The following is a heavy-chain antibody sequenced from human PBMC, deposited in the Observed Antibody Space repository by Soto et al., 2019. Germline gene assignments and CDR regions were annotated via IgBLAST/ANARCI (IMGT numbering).Heavy chain of an antibody. J-gene: IGHJ5*02. Sequence: SVKVSCKASGYSFTAYRIHWVRQAPGQGLEWMGWINPKSGATTYAPRFQGRVTMTRDTSSKTAYMEVSRLTSDDTALYYCARDQRLSRGNTATGGSPRTWLDLWCKGNLVTVSA. V-gene: IGHV1-2*02. CDR3: ARDQRLSRGNTATGGSPRTWLDL. CDR1: GYSFTAYR. D-gene: IGHD2-21*02. CDR2: INPKSGAT.